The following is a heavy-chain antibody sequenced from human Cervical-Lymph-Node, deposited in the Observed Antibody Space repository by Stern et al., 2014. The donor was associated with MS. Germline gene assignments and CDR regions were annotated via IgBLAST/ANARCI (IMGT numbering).Heavy chain of an antibody. V-gene: IGHV1-2*02. J-gene: IGHJ3*02. Sequence: QVQLVQSGAEVKKPGASVTVSCKASGYTFIDYYIHWVRQAPGQGFAWLGWINPSTGATNYGQKFQGRVTMTRDTSINTAYVELRRLRSDDTAVYFCAKVAWELLGAFDIWGQGTLITVSS. D-gene: IGHD2-15*01. CDR3: AKVAWELLGAFDI. CDR1: GYTFIDYY. CDR2: INPSTGAT.